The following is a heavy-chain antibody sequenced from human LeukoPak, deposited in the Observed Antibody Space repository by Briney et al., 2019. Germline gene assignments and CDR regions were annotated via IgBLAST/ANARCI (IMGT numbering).Heavy chain of an antibody. CDR3: AHRLVAGRTKWYYFDY. Sequence: SGPTLVNPTQTLTLTCNFSGFSLSTSGVGVGWIRQPPGKALEWLALIYWDDDKRSSPSLKSRLTITKDTSKNQVVLTMTNMDPVDTATYYCAHRLVAGRTKWYYFDYWGQGTLVTVSS. CDR1: GFSLSTSGVG. CDR2: IYWDDDK. J-gene: IGHJ4*02. V-gene: IGHV2-5*02. D-gene: IGHD6-19*01.